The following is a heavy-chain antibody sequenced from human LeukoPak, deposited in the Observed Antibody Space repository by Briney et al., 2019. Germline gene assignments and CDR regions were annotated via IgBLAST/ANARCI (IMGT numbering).Heavy chain of an antibody. CDR2: INPNSGGT. J-gene: IGHJ4*02. CDR1: GYTFTGYC. D-gene: IGHD4-23*01. V-gene: IGHV1-2*02. Sequence: ASVKVSCKASGYTFTGYCMHWVRQAPGQGLEWMGWINPNSGGTNYAQKFQGRVTMTRDTSISTAYMELSRLRSDDTAVYYCATLGVTTLGRFDYWGQGTLVTVSS. CDR3: ATLGVTTLGRFDY.